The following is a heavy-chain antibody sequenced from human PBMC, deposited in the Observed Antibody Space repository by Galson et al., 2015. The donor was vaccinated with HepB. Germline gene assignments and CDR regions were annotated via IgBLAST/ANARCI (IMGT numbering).Heavy chain of an antibody. CDR3: ARVRESCSGGSCYPPLYYYYYYGMDV. CDR1: GYTFTSYG. Sequence: SVKVSCKASGYTFTSYGISWARQAPGQGLEWMGWISAYNGNTNYAQKLQGRVTMTTDTSTSTAYMELRSLRSDDTAVYYCARVRESCSGGSCYPPLYYYYYYGMDVWGQGTTVTVSS. J-gene: IGHJ6*02. V-gene: IGHV1-18*01. D-gene: IGHD2-15*01. CDR2: ISAYNGNT.